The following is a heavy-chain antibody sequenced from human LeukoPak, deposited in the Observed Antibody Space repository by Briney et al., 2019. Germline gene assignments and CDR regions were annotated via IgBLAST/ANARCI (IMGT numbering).Heavy chain of an antibody. Sequence: GASVKVSCKASGYTFTSYDINWVRQATGQGLEWMGWMNPNSGNTGYAQKFQGRVTMTRNTSISTAYMELSSLRSEDTAVYYCARTGYSSSWYVSYYYYGMDVWGQGTTVTVSS. CDR1: GYTFTSYD. V-gene: IGHV1-8*01. J-gene: IGHJ6*02. CDR2: MNPNSGNT. D-gene: IGHD6-13*01. CDR3: ARTGYSSSWYVSYYYYGMDV.